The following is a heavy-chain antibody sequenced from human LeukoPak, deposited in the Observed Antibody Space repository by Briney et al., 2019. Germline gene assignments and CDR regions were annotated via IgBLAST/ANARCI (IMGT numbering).Heavy chain of an antibody. CDR1: GFTFDDYA. CDR3: AKGGSFAH. D-gene: IGHD3-3*02. CDR2: ISWNSGSI. Sequence: GGSLRLSCAASGFTFDDYAMHWVRQAPGKGLEWVSGISWNSGSIGYADSVKGRFTISRDNAKNSLYLQMNSLRAEDTALYYCAKGGSFAHWGQGTLVTVSS. J-gene: IGHJ4*02. V-gene: IGHV3-9*01.